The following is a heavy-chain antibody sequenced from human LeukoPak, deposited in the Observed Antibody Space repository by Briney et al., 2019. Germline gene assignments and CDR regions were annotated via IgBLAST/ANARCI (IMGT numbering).Heavy chain of an antibody. V-gene: IGHV1-46*01. CDR2: INPSSGST. CDR1: VYTFTSYY. J-gene: IGHJ5*02. D-gene: IGHD2-2*03. CDR3: ARSLRMDNWFDP. Sequence: ASQRVSCTASVYTFTSYYMHSVRQTPVQRVEWMGVINPSSGSTSYAQQFQGRVTMTRDTSTSTGYMELSSLRSEDTAVYYCARSLRMDNWFDPWGQGTLVTVSS.